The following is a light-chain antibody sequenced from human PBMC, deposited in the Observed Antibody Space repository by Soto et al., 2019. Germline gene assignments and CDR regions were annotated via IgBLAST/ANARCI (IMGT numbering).Light chain of an antibody. Sequence: DIVMTQSPDSLPVSLGERATVNCKASQSVLWTTNNKNYVAWYQQKPGQPPKLLINWASTRESGVPDRFSGSGSETDFTLTISSLQAEDGAVYYCHQFYGTPYTFGQGTKLEI. V-gene: IGKV4-1*01. J-gene: IGKJ2*01. CDR3: HQFYGTPYT. CDR2: WAS. CDR1: QSVLWTTNNKNY.